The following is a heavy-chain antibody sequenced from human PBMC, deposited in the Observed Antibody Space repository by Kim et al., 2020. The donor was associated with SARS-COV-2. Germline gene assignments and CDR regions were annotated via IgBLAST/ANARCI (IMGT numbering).Heavy chain of an antibody. CDR3: ARVVPPTAAGRSYYFDY. D-gene: IGHD6-13*01. J-gene: IGHJ4*02. CDR1: GFTFSSYS. CDR2: IRSSSSYI. V-gene: IGHV3-21*01. Sequence: GGSLRLSCAASGFTFSSYSMNWVRQAPGKGLEWVSSIRSSSSYIYYADSVKGRFTISRDNAKNSLYLQMDSLRAEYTAVYYCARVVPPTAAGRSYYFDYWGQGTLVTVSS.